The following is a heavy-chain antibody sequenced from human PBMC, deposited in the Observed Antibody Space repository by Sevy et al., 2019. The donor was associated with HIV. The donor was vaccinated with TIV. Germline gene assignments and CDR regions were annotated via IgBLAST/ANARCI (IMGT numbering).Heavy chain of an antibody. CDR1: GFTFSSYW. Sequence: GGSLRLSCAASGFTFSSYWMSWVRQAPGKGLEWVANIKQDGSEKYYVDSVKGRFTISRDNAKNSLYLQMNSLRAEDTAVYYCARDRITGTPTGDAFDIWGQVTMVTVSS. CDR2: IKQDGSEK. CDR3: ARDRITGTPTGDAFDI. J-gene: IGHJ3*02. D-gene: IGHD1-7*01. V-gene: IGHV3-7*01.